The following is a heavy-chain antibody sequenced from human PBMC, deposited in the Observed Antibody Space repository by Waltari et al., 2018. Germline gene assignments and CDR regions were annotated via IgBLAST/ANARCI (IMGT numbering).Heavy chain of an antibody. CDR3: ARYSSSWYLSPLFDY. Sequence: QVQLVQSGAEVKKPGSSVKVSCKASGGTFSSYAISWVRQAPGQGLEWMGGIIPMFGTANYEQKCQGRVTITADKSTSTAYMELSSLSSEDTAVYYCARYSSSWYLSPLFDYWGQGTLVTVSS. J-gene: IGHJ4*02. CDR2: IIPMFGTA. D-gene: IGHD6-13*01. V-gene: IGHV1-69*14. CDR1: GGTFSSYA.